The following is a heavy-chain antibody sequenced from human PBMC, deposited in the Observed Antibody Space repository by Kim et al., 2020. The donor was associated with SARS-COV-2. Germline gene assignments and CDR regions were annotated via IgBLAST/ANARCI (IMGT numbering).Heavy chain of an antibody. J-gene: IGHJ6*02. CDR1: GYTFTGYY. D-gene: IGHD6-19*01. Sequence: ASVKVSCKASGYTFTGYYMHWVRQAPGQGLEWMGWINPNSGGTNYAQKFQGWVTMTRDTSISTAYMELSRLRSDDTAVYYCARGGRRIWYGSSGWLNRYYYYGMDVWGQGTTVTVSS. V-gene: IGHV1-2*04. CDR2: INPNSGGT. CDR3: ARGGRRIWYGSSGWLNRYYYYGMDV.